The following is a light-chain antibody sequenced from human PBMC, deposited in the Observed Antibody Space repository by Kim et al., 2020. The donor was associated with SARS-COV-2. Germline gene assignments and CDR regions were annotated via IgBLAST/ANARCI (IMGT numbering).Light chain of an antibody. CDR3: QSADSSDTWV. CDR1: ALPKQY. Sequence: SYELTQPPSVSVSPGQTARITCSGDALPKQYVYWYQQKPGQAPVVVIYKDSERPSGIPERFSGSSSGTTVTLTISGVQAEDEADYYCQSADSSDTWVFGGGTQLTVL. V-gene: IGLV3-25*03. CDR2: KDS. J-gene: IGLJ3*02.